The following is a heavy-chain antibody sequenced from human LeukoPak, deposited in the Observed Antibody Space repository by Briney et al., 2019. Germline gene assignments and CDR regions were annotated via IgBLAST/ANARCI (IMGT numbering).Heavy chain of an antibody. D-gene: IGHD6-19*01. CDR3: AGEETAGAYWYFDL. Sequence: KPSETLSLTCTVSGGSISSYYWSWIRQPPGKGLEWIGYIYYSGSTNYNPSLKSRVTISVDTSKNQFSLKLSSVTAADTAVYYCAGEETAGAYWYFDLWGRGTLVTVSS. J-gene: IGHJ2*01. CDR2: IYYSGST. V-gene: IGHV4-59*08. CDR1: GGSISSYY.